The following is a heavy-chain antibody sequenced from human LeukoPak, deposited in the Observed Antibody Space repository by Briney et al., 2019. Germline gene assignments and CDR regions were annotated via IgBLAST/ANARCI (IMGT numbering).Heavy chain of an antibody. CDR2: ISYDGSNK. Sequence: PGRSLRLSCAASGFTFSSYAMHWDRQAPGKGLEWVAVISYDGSNKYYADSVKGRFTISRDNSKNTLYLQMNSLRAEDTAVYYCARVAVAGTNLYFDYWGQGTLVTVSS. V-gene: IGHV3-30*04. CDR1: GFTFSSYA. J-gene: IGHJ4*02. CDR3: ARVAVAGTNLYFDY. D-gene: IGHD6-19*01.